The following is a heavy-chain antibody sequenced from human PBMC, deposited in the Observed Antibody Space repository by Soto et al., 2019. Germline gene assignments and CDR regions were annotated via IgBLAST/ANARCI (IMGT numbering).Heavy chain of an antibody. V-gene: IGHV1-69*02. J-gene: IGHJ6*02. D-gene: IGHD3-22*01. CDR1: GGTFSSYT. CDR2: IIPILGIA. CDR3: ARRKGDSSPPDV. Sequence: QVQLVQSGAEVKKPGSSVKVSCKASGGTFSSYTISWVRQAPGQGLEWMGRIIPILGIANYAQKFQGRVTITADKSTSTAYMELSSLRSEDTAVYYCARRKGDSSPPDVWGQGTTVTVSS.